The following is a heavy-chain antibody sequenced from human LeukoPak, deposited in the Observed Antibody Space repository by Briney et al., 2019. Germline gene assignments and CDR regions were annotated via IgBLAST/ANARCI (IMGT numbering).Heavy chain of an antibody. V-gene: IGHV1-69*13. D-gene: IGHD3-9*01. CDR2: IIPIFGTA. CDR1: GGTFSSYA. CDR3: ARDRTERLRYFDWSKRGYFDY. J-gene: IGHJ4*02. Sequence: GASVKVSCKASGGTFSSYAISWVRQAPGQGLEWMGGIIPIFGTANYAQKFQGRVTITADESTSTAYMELSSLRSEDTAAYYCARDRTERLRYFDWSKRGYFDYWGQGTLVTVSS.